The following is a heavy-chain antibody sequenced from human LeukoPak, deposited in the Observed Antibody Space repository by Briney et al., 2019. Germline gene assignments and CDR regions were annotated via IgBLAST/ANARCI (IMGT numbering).Heavy chain of an antibody. CDR3: AREITMVRMDAFDI. CDR2: ISAYNGNT. V-gene: IGHV1-18*01. D-gene: IGHD3-10*01. Sequence: GASVKVSCKASGYTFTSYGISWVRQAPGQGLEWMGWISAYNGNTNYAQKLQGRVTMTTDTSTSTAYMELRSLRSVDTAVYYCAREITMVRMDAFDIWGQGTMVTVSS. J-gene: IGHJ3*02. CDR1: GYTFTSYG.